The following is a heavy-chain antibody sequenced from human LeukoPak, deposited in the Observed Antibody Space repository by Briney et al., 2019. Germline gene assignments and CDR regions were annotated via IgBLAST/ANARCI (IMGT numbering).Heavy chain of an antibody. V-gene: IGHV1-18*01. CDR3: ASSPYSSSWDLQDLYYYGMDV. CDR1: GYTFTSYG. J-gene: IGHJ6*02. CDR2: ISAYNGNT. Sequence: ASVKVSCKASGYTFTSYGMSWVRQAPGQGLEWMGWISAYNGNTNYAQKLQGRVTMTTDTSTSTAYMELRSLRSDDTAVYYCASSPYSSSWDLQDLYYYGMDVWGQGTTVTVSS. D-gene: IGHD6-13*01.